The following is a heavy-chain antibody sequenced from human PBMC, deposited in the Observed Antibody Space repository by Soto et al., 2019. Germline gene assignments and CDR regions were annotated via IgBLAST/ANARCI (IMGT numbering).Heavy chain of an antibody. V-gene: IGHV3-23*01. D-gene: IGHD1-26*01. CDR1: GFTFSSYA. J-gene: IGHJ4*02. CDR3: ARRGSGSYYDY. Sequence: EVQLLESGGGLVQPGGSLRLSCAASGFTFSSYAMRWVRQAPGKGLEWVSAISGSGGSTYYADSVKGRFTISRDNSKNTLCRQMNSLRAEDTAVYYGARRGSGSYYDYWGQGTLVTVSS. CDR2: ISGSGGST.